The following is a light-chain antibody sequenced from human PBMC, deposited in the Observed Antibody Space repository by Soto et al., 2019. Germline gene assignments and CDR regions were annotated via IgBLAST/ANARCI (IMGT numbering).Light chain of an antibody. Sequence: QSVLTQPASVSGSPGQSITISCTGTSSDVGGYNYVSWYQQHPGKAPKLMIYDVSNRPSGVSNRFSGSKSGNTASLTISGLQAEDEAVYYCSSYTSSSTLGVFGTGTKVTVL. CDR1: SSDVGGYNY. CDR2: DVS. V-gene: IGLV2-14*01. J-gene: IGLJ1*01. CDR3: SSYTSSSTLGV.